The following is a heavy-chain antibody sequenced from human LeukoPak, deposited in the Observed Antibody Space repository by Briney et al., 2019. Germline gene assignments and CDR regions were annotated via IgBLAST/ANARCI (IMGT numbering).Heavy chain of an antibody. CDR3: ARIDRSYYSGFDY. CDR1: GGSISSGGYY. J-gene: IGHJ4*02. Sequence: SETLSLTCTVSGGSISSGGYYWSWIRQHPGKGLEWIGYIYYSGSTYYSPSLKSRVTISVDTSKSQFSLKLSSVTAADTAVYYCARIDRSYYSGFDYWGQGTLVTVSS. V-gene: IGHV4-31*03. CDR2: IYYSGST. D-gene: IGHD3-10*01.